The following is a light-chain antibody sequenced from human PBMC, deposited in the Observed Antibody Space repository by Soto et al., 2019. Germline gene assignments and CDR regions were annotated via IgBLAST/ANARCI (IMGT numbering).Light chain of an antibody. V-gene: IGKV3-15*01. CDR2: GAS. CDR3: QEYNTWPWT. Sequence: EPLMTQSPATLSVSPGERDILSRRASQSVNNNLAWYQQKLGQAPRVLIYGASTRATGIPARFTGSGSGTEFILTITSLQSEDSAVYYCQEYNTWPWTFGQGTMVDI. CDR1: QSVNNN. J-gene: IGKJ1*01.